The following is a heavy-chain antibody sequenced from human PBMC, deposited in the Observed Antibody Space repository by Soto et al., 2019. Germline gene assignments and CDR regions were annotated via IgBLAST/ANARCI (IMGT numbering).Heavy chain of an antibody. V-gene: IGHV3-30*18. CDR2: MSYDGSNE. D-gene: IGHD1-26*01. Sequence: QVQLVESGGGVVQPGRSLRLSCAASGFTFSHYAMHWVRQAPGKGLEWVALMSYDGSNEYYADSVKGRFTISRDNSKHTLYLQMNSLRAEDTAVYYCAKDGSHNCDYWGQGTLVTVSS. J-gene: IGHJ4*02. CDR3: AKDGSHNCDY. CDR1: GFTFSHYA.